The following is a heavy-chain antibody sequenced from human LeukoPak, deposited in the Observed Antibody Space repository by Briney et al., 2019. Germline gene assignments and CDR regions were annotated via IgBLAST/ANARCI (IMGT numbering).Heavy chain of an antibody. D-gene: IGHD3-22*01. CDR3: AKRGVVIRVILVGFHKEAYYFYS. J-gene: IGHJ4*02. V-gene: IGHV3-23*01. Sequence: PGGSLRPSCAVSGLTLSNYGMTWVRQAPGKGMEWVAGISDTGGRTNYADCVKGRFTISRDNPKNTLYLQMNSLRAEDTAVYFCAKRGVVIRVILVGFHKEAYYFYSWGQGALVTVSS. CDR2: ISDTGGRT. CDR1: GLTLSNYG.